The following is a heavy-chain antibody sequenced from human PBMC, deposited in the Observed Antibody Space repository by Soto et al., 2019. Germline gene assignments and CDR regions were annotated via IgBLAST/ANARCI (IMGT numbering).Heavy chain of an antibody. CDR3: ATFRFCTSTSCYGREGGF. D-gene: IGHD2-2*01. V-gene: IGHV3-23*01. Sequence: EVQLLESGGGLVQPGGSPRLSCAASGFTFSSYAMSWVRQAPGKGLEWVSTMSGSGGYTYYADSVEGRFALSRDNAKNTLYLQMADLRAEDTAVYYCATFRFCTSTSCYGREGGFWGQGTLVTVSS. CDR1: GFTFSSYA. CDR2: MSGSGGYT. J-gene: IGHJ4*02.